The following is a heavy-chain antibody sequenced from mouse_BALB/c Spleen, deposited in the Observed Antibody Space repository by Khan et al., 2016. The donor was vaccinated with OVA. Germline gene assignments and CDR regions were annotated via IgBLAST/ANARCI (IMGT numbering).Heavy chain of an antibody. CDR1: GFTFSNFG. Sequence: EVKLLESGGGLVQPGGSRKLSCAASGFTFSNFGMHWVRQAPKKGLEWVAYMSSGSSTIYYVDTVKGRFTISRDNLQNILFLQMTSLRSEDTAMYYCARSGGNFHWYFDVWGAGTSVTVSS. V-gene: IGHV5-17*02. CDR3: ARSGGNFHWYFDV. CDR2: MSSGSSTI. D-gene: IGHD3-1*01. J-gene: IGHJ1*02.